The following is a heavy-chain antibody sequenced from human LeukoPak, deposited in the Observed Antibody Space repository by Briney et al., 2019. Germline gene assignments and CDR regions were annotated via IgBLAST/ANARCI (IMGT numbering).Heavy chain of an antibody. Sequence: GGSLRLSCAASGFTFSSYSMNWVRQAPGKGLEWVSSISSSSSYIYYADSVKGRFTISRDNAKNSLYLQMSSLRAEDTAVYYCATSLRGAGTHAFDIWGQGTMVTVSS. D-gene: IGHD1/OR15-1a*01. CDR3: ATSLRGAGTHAFDI. CDR1: GFTFSSYS. CDR2: ISSSSSYI. J-gene: IGHJ3*02. V-gene: IGHV3-21*01.